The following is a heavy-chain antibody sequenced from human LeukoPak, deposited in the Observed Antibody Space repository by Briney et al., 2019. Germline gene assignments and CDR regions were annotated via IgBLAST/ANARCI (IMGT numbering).Heavy chain of an antibody. Sequence: PGRSLRLSCAASGFTFDDYAMHWVRQAPGKGLEGVSGIGWNSGSIGYADSVKGRFTISRDNAKNSLYLQMNSLRAEDTALYYCAKDSGGGSSDSYYYYGMDVWGQGTTVTVSS. J-gene: IGHJ6*02. V-gene: IGHV3-9*01. CDR3: AKDSGGGSSDSYYYYGMDV. D-gene: IGHD6-6*01. CDR1: GFTFDDYA. CDR2: IGWNSGSI.